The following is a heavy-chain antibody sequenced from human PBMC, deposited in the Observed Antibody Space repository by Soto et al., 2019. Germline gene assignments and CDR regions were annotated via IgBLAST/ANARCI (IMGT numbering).Heavy chain of an antibody. J-gene: IGHJ5*02. CDR3: ARAKNDYYDSGSYPNWFDP. CDR1: GFMLSSYW. D-gene: IGHD3-10*01. V-gene: IGHV3-7*01. CDR2: IKEDGSEK. Sequence: GGSLRLSCVASGFMLSSYWMTWVRQAPGKGLEWVANIKEDGSEKYYVDSVKGRFTISRDNVKNSLYLQMNSLRAEDTAVYYCARAKNDYYDSGSYPNWFDPWGQGTLVTVSS.